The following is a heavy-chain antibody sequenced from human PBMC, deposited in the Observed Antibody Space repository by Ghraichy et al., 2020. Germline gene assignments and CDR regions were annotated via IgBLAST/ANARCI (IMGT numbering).Heavy chain of an antibody. J-gene: IGHJ3*02. CDR1: GGSFSDYY. V-gene: IGHV4-34*01. CDR3: ARGGWFGAKLDAFDI. D-gene: IGHD3-10*01. CDR2: INHSGST. Sequence: SETLPLTCAVYGGSFSDYYWSWIRQPPGKGLEWIGEINHSGSTNYNPSLKSRVTISVDTSKNQFSLKLSSVTAADTAVYYCARGGWFGAKLDAFDIWGQGTMVTVSS.